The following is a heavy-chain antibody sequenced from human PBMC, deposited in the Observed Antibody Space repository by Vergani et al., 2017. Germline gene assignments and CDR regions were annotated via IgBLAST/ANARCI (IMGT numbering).Heavy chain of an antibody. CDR3: AKGATRTYYYYYMDV. CDR2: ISSSSSYI. CDR1: GFTFSSYS. D-gene: IGHD5-24*01. V-gene: IGHV3-21*04. Sequence: VQLVESGGGVVQPGRSLRLSCAASGFTFSSYSMNWVRQAPGKGLEWVSSISSSSSYIYYADSVKGRFTISRDNAKNSLYLQMNSLRAEDTALYYCAKGATRTYYYYYMDVWGKGTTVTVSS. J-gene: IGHJ6*03.